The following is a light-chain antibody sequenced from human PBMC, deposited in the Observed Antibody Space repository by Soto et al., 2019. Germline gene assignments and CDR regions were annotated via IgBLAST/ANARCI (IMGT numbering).Light chain of an antibody. V-gene: IGKV3-15*01. CDR2: DVS. CDR1: QGVTTN. Sequence: EIVMTQSPATLSVSPGERATLSCRAGQGVTTNFAWYQQKSGQSPRLLIYDVSIRATGVPARFSGTGSETDFTLTISGLQSEDSAVYFCQQYNKWPFSFGQGTQLEIK. J-gene: IGKJ5*01. CDR3: QQYNKWPFS.